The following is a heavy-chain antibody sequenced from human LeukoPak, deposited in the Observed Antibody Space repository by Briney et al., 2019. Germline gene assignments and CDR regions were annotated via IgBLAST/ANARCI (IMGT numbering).Heavy chain of an antibody. CDR1: GFTFSNYA. J-gene: IGHJ4*02. CDR3: ARDYYDSSGYYLFDY. V-gene: IGHV3-23*01. D-gene: IGHD3-22*01. Sequence: GGSLGLSCEVSGFTFSNYAMNWVRQAPGKGLEWVSSISASAGSAVYGDSVKGRFTISRVNAENTLYLQMNSLRADDTAVYYCARDYYDSSGYYLFDYWGQGTLVTVSS. CDR2: ISASAGSA.